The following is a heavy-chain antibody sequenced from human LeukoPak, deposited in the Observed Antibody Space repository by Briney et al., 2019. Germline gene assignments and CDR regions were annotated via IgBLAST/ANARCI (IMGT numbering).Heavy chain of an antibody. Sequence: SVNVSCKASGGTFSIYAISWVRQAPGQGLEWMGGIIPIFGTANYAQKFQGRVTITADESTSTGYMELSSLRSEDTAVYYCASKRGYSYGLDYWGQGTLVTVSS. J-gene: IGHJ4*02. V-gene: IGHV1-69*13. CDR2: IIPIFGTA. CDR1: GGTFSIYA. CDR3: ASKRGYSYGLDY. D-gene: IGHD5-18*01.